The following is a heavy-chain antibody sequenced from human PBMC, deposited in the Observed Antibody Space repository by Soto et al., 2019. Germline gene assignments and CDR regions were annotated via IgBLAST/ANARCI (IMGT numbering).Heavy chain of an antibody. CDR3: ERHPDRIVQIGWFGT. Sequence: EVQLVESGGGLVQPGGSLRLSCAASGFTFSSYSMNWVRQAPGKGLEWVSYISSSSSTIYYADSVKGRFTISRDNAKNSLYLQRTSRRAEDTAVYYGERHPDRIVQIGWFGTWGQGTLGTVSS. D-gene: IGHD1-26*01. J-gene: IGHJ5*02. CDR1: GFTFSSYS. CDR2: ISSSSSTI. V-gene: IGHV3-48*01.